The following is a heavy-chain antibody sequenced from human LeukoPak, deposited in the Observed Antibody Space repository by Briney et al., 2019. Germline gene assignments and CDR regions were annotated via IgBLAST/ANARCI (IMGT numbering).Heavy chain of an antibody. D-gene: IGHD6-19*01. CDR2: IKLDGGEN. V-gene: IGHV3-7*01. CDR3: AKDHGAVAPY. CDR1: GFTFSTYW. J-gene: IGHJ4*02. Sequence: PGGSLRLSCAASGFTFSTYWMNWVRQAPGKGLEWVASIKLDGGENYYVDSVKGRFTISRDDSKNTLYLQMNSLRAEDTAVYYCAKDHGAVAPYWGQGTLVTVSS.